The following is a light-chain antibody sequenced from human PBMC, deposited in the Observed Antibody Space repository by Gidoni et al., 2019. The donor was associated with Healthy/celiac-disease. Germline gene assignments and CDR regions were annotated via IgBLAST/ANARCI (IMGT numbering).Light chain of an antibody. CDR2: QDS. V-gene: IGLV3-1*01. CDR1: KLGDKY. J-gene: IGLJ2*01. Sequence: SYELTQPPSVSVSPGQTASITCSGDKLGDKYACWYHQKPGQSPVLVIYQDSKRPSGIPERFSGSNSGNTATLTISGTQARDEADYYCQAWDSSTEVFGGGTKLTVL. CDR3: QAWDSSTEV.